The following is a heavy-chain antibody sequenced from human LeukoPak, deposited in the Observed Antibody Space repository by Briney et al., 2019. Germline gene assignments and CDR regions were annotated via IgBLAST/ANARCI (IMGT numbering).Heavy chain of an antibody. Sequence: GGSLRLSCAASGFTFSSYAMHWVRQAPGKGLEWVAVISYDGSNKYYADSVKGRFTISRDNAKNSLYLQMNSLRAEDTAVYYCARDVYYYDSSGHSKFDYWGQGTLVTVSS. V-gene: IGHV3-30*04. CDR3: ARDVYYYDSSGHSKFDY. J-gene: IGHJ4*02. CDR2: ISYDGSNK. CDR1: GFTFSSYA. D-gene: IGHD3-22*01.